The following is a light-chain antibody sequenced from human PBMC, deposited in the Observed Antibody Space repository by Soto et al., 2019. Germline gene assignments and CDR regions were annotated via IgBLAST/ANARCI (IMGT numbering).Light chain of an antibody. CDR3: QESYSSGYT. CDR1: QSISDY. J-gene: IGKJ2*01. V-gene: IGKV1-39*01. Sequence: DIQMTQSPSSLSASVGDRVTITCRASQSISDYLNWYQQKPGQAPKLLIYAASSLQSGVPSRFGGSGSGTDFTLTISSRQPEDFATYYCQESYSSGYTFGQGTKLDIK. CDR2: AAS.